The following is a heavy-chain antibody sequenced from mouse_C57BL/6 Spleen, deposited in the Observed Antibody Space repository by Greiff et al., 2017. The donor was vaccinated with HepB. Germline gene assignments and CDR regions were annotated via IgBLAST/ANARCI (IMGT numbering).Heavy chain of an antibody. CDR2: INPSKGGT. D-gene: IGHD1-1*01. CDR1: GYTLTSYW. CDR3: ARSGVSTVVGENYFDY. V-gene: IGHV1-53*01. Sequence: QVQLQQPGTELVKPGASVKLSCKASGYTLTSYWMHWVKQRPGQGLEWIGNINPSKGGTNYNEKFKSKATLTVDKSSSTAYMQLSSLTSEDSAVYYCARSGVSTVVGENYFDYWGQGTTLTVSS. J-gene: IGHJ2*01.